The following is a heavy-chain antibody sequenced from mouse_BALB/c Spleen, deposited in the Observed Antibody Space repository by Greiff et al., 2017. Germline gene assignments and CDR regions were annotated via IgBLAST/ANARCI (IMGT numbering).Heavy chain of an antibody. V-gene: IGHV5-9-3*01. CDR3: ARLLGGNYAMDY. J-gene: IGHJ4*01. Sequence: EVQLVESGGGLVKPGGSLKLSCAASGFTFSSYAMSWVRQTPEKRLEWVATISSGGSYTYYPDSVKGRFTISRDNAKNTLYLQMSSLRSEDTAMYDCARLLGGNYAMDYWGQGTSVTVSS. D-gene: IGHD4-1*01. CDR1: GFTFSSYA. CDR2: ISSGGSYT.